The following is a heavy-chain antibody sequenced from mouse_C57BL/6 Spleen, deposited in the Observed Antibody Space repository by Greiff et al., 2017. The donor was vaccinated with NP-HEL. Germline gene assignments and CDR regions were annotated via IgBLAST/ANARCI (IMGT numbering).Heavy chain of an antibody. V-gene: IGHV1-82*01. Sequence: VQLQQSGPELVKPGASVKISCKASGYAFSSSWMNWVKQRPGKGLEWIGRISPGDGDTNYNGKFKGKATLTADKSCSTAYMQLSRLTSEDSAVYCCAREEETTVAFDYWGQGTTLTVSS. CDR1: GYAFSSSW. J-gene: IGHJ2*01. D-gene: IGHD1-1*01. CDR3: AREEETTVAFDY. CDR2: ISPGDGDT.